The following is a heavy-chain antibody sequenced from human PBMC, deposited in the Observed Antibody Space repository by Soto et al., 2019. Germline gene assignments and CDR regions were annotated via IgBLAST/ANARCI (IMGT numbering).Heavy chain of an antibody. V-gene: IGHV3-64D*08. CDR3: VGEKVDSRGYCSGGSCYLGFDY. Sequence: GGSLRLSCSASGFTFSSYAMHWVRQAPGKGLEYVSAISSNGGSTYYADSVKGRFTISRDNSKNTLYLQMSSLRAEDTAVYYCVGEKVDSRGYCSGGSCYLGFDYWGQGTLVTVSS. D-gene: IGHD2-15*01. J-gene: IGHJ4*02. CDR1: GFTFSSYA. CDR2: ISSNGGST.